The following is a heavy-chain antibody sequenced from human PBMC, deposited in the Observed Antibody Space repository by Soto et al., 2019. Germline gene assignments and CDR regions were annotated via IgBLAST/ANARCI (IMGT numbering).Heavy chain of an antibody. D-gene: IGHD3-22*01. CDR2: IYYSGST. J-gene: IGHJ1*01. CDR3: AIYDSSGSRGFQH. CDR1: GGSISSGGYY. V-gene: IGHV4-31*03. Sequence: QVQLQESGPGLVKPSQTLSLTCTVSGGSISSGGYYWSWIRQHPGKGLEWIGYIYYSGSTYYNPSLKSRVTISVDTSKSQFSLKLSSVTAADTAVYYCAIYDSSGSRGFQHWGQGTLVTVCS.